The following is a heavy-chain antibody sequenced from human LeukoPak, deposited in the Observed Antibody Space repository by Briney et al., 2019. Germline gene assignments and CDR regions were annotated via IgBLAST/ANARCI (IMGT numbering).Heavy chain of an antibody. J-gene: IGHJ6*03. Sequence: GGSLRLSCAASGFIFSSYWMSWVRQAPGKGLEWVTIISYDETNKYYADSVKGRFTISRDNSKNTLFLQMNSLRPEDTAVYYCAKHPGDFTGIVNYYYMDVWGKGTTVIVSS. CDR2: ISYDETNK. V-gene: IGHV3-30*18. CDR1: GFIFSSYW. CDR3: AKHPGDFTGIVNYYYMDV. D-gene: IGHD1-26*01.